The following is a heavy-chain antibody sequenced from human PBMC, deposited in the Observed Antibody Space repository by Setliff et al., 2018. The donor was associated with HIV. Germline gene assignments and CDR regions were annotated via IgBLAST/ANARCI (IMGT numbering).Heavy chain of an antibody. D-gene: IGHD6-19*01. V-gene: IGHV1-8*01. CDR2: INPHSGNT. CDR3: ARGGALSGFFFPNRLDP. Sequence: GASVKVSCKASGGTFRSYAISWVRQAPGLGLEWMGWINPHSGNTDFAQRFQGRITMTRDTSINTVYMDLSRLTSDDTGIYYCARGGALSGFFFPNRLDPWGQGTLVTVSS. J-gene: IGHJ5*02. CDR1: GGTFRSYA.